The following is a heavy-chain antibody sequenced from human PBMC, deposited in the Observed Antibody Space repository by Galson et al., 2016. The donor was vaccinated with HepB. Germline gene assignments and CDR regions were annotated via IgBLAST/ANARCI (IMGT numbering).Heavy chain of an antibody. Sequence: ETXXXTCSVXXXSIXXXSXXXGWXXXPPGXXLDXXGTIYXXGSTFXXPSLKSRVTITIDTSKNQFSLKVKSVTAADTAVYXXASGDIVTNWGFXYWGQGXXVT. CDR1: XXSIXXXSXX. D-gene: IGHD5-12*01. CDR2: IYXXGST. CDR3: ASGDIVTNWGFXY. J-gene: IGHJ4*02. V-gene: IGHV4-39*01.